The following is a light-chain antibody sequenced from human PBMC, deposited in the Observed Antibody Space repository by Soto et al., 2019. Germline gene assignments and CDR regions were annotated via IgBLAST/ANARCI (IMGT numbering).Light chain of an antibody. CDR3: QQYDNPALT. CDR2: DAS. CDR1: QDISNY. J-gene: IGKJ4*01. Sequence: DLQMTQSPSSLSASVGDRVTITCQASQDISNYLNWYQQKPGKAPKLLIYDASNLETGVPSRFSGSGSGTDFTFTISSLQPADIATYYCQQYDNPALTFGGGTKVEIK. V-gene: IGKV1-33*01.